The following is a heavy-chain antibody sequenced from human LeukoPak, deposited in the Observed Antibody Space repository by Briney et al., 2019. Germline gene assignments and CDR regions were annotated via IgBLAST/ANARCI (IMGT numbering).Heavy chain of an antibody. V-gene: IGHV3-23*01. J-gene: IGHJ4*02. CDR1: GFTFSSYA. CDR3: AKHSGYSYLYYFDY. CDR2: ISGSGGST. D-gene: IGHD5-18*01. Sequence: GGSPRLSCAASGFTFSSYAMSWVRQAPGKGLEWVSAISGSGGSTYYADSVKGRFTISRDNSKNTLYLQMNSLRAEDTAVYYCAKHSGYSYLYYFDYWGQGTLVTVSS.